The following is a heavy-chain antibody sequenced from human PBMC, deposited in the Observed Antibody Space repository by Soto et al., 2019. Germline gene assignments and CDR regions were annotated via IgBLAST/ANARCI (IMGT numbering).Heavy chain of an antibody. D-gene: IGHD4-17*01. CDR1: RCSVISGSYC. V-gene: IGHV4-61*01. J-gene: IGHJ4*02. CDR3: ARESLIRVTTAPRPYYFDY. CDR2: IYYSVST. Sequence: SETLSLACTVSRCSVISGSYCWSWIRQPPGRGLEWIGYIYYSVSTNYNPSLKSRFTISVDTSKNQFSLKLSSVTAADTAVYYCARESLIRVTTAPRPYYFDYWGQGTLVTVSS.